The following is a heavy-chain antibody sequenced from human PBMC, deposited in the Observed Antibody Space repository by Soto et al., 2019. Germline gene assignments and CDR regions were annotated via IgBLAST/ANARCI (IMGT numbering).Heavy chain of an antibody. V-gene: IGHV3-30*18. D-gene: IGHD3-10*01. Sequence: APGKGLEWVAVISYDGSNKYYADSVKGRFTISRDNSKNTLYLQMNSLRAEDTAVYYCAKDLEVDGSGYYYYYYGMDVWGQGTTVTVSS. J-gene: IGHJ6*02. CDR3: AKDLEVDGSGYYYYYYGMDV. CDR2: ISYDGSNK.